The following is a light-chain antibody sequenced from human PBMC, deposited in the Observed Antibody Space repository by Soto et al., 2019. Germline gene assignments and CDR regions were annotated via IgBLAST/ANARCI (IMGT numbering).Light chain of an antibody. CDR3: QQSYSTPQT. CDR2: AAS. Sequence: DIQMTQSPSSLSASVGDRVTITCRASQSISSYLNWYQQKPGKAPKLLIYAASSLQSGVTSRFSGSGSGTDFTLNISSLQPEEFATYYCQQSYSTPQTFGQGTKVEIK. CDR1: QSISSY. J-gene: IGKJ1*01. V-gene: IGKV1-39*01.